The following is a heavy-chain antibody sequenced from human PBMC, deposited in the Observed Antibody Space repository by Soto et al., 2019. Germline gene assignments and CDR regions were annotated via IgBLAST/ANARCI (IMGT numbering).Heavy chain of an antibody. D-gene: IGHD3-3*02. V-gene: IGHV3-23*01. CDR3: AKDDPFTY. Sequence: DVQLLESGGGLVQPGGSLRLSCAASGFTFSSYAMGWVRQAPGKGLEWVSVISASGNSTYYADSVKGRFAISRDNSKNTHYLQMNSLRAEDTAVYYCAKDDPFTYWGQGTLVTVSS. CDR2: ISASGNST. J-gene: IGHJ4*02. CDR1: GFTFSSYA.